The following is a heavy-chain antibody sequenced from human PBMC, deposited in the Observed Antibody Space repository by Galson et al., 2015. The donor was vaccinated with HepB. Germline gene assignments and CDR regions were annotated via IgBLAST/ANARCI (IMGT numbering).Heavy chain of an antibody. CDR3: ARDGRRSSSWGENWFDP. Sequence: SLRLSCAASGFTFSSYAMHWVRQAPGKGLEWVAVISYDGSNKYYADSVKGRFTISRDNSKNTLYLQMNSLRAEDTAVYYCARDGRRSSSWGENWFDPWGQGTLVTVSS. V-gene: IGHV3-30*04. D-gene: IGHD6-13*01. CDR1: GFTFSSYA. J-gene: IGHJ5*02. CDR2: ISYDGSNK.